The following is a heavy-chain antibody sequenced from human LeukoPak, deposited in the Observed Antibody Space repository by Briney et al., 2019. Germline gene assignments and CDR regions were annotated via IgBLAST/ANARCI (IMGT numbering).Heavy chain of an antibody. CDR2: ISGSGGRT. V-gene: IGHV3-23*01. J-gene: IGHJ4*02. CDR3: ARQLGYCSDGSCYFDY. D-gene: IGHD2-15*01. Sequence: GGSLRLSCAASGFTFSNYAMSWVRLAPGRGLEWVAAISGSGGRTYYADSVKGRFTISRDNSKNTLHLQMNSLRAEDTAVYHCARQLGYCSDGSCYFDYWGQGTLVTVSS. CDR1: GFTFSNYA.